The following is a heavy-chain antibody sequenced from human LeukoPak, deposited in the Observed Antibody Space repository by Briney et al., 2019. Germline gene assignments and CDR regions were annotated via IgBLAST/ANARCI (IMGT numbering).Heavy chain of an antibody. CDR3: ARDHVYYMDV. J-gene: IGHJ6*03. CDR1: GGSISSGDYY. CDR2: TYHSGST. Sequence: PSQTLSLTCTVSGGSISSGDYYWSWIRQPPGRGLEWIGYTYHSGSTYYNPSLKSRVTISVDRSKNQFSLKLSSVTAADTAVYYCARDHVYYMDVWGKGTTVTVSS. V-gene: IGHV4-30-2*01.